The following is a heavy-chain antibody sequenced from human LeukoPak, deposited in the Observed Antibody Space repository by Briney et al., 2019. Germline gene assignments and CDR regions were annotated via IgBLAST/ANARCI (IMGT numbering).Heavy chain of an antibody. D-gene: IGHD3-22*01. CDR3: ARDVKYYYDSSGLPLDY. CDR2: INTNTGNP. CDR1: GYTFTNYG. Sequence: ASVKVSCKASGYTFTNYGISWVRQAPGQGLEWMGWINTNTGNPTYAQGFTGRFVFSLDTSVSTAYLQISSLKAEDTAVYYCARDVKYYYDSSGLPLDYWGQGTLVTVSS. V-gene: IGHV7-4-1*02. J-gene: IGHJ4*02.